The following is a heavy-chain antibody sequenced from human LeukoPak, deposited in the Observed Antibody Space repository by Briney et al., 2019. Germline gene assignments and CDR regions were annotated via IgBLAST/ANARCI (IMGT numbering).Heavy chain of an antibody. J-gene: IGHJ6*03. CDR2: IYYSGST. V-gene: IGHV4-61*01. CDR3: ARTMEGYCSGGSCYQYSYYMDV. CDR1: GGSISSSSYY. D-gene: IGHD2-15*01. Sequence: SETLSLTCTVSGGSISSSSYYWSWLRQPPGKGLEWIGYIYYSGSTNYNPSLKSRVTISVDTSKNQFSLKLTSVTAADTAVYYCARTMEGYCSGGSCYQYSYYMDVWGKGTTVTVSS.